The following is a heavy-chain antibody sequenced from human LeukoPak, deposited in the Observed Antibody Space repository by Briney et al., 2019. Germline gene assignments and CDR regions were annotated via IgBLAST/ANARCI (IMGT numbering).Heavy chain of an antibody. Sequence: GASVKVSCKASGGTFSSYAISWVRQAPGQGLEWMGGIIPIFGTANYAQKFQGRVTITADESTSTAYMELSSLRSEDTAVYYCVYDYVWGSYLYASSYWGQGTLVTVSS. J-gene: IGHJ4*02. CDR1: GGTFSSYA. CDR3: VYDYVWGSYLYASSY. CDR2: IIPIFGTA. D-gene: IGHD3-16*02. V-gene: IGHV1-69*13.